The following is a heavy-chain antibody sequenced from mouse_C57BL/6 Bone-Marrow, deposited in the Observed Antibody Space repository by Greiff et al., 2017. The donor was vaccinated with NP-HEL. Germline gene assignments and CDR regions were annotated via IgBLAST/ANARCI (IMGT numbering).Heavy chain of an antibody. CDR3: AAIYDGYSLCDY. V-gene: IGHV5-17*01. Sequence: EVKVVESGGGLVKPGGSLKLSCAASGFTFSDYGMHWVRQAPEKGLEWVAYISSGSSTIYYADTVKGRFTISRDNAKNTLFLQMTSLRSEDTAMYYCAAIYDGYSLCDYWGQGTTLTVSS. D-gene: IGHD2-3*01. CDR1: GFTFSDYG. CDR2: ISSGSSTI. J-gene: IGHJ2*01.